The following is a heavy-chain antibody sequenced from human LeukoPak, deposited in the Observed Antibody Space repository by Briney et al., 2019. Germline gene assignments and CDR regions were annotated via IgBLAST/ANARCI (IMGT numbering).Heavy chain of an antibody. V-gene: IGHV3-7*03. CDR3: AREGVYCSSTSCYGILDYFDY. CDR1: GFIFSSYW. Sequence: GGSLRLSCAASGFIFSSYWMSWVRQAPGKGLEWVANIKQDGSEKYYVDSVKGRFTMSRDDAKNSLYLQMNSLRAEDTAVYYCAREGVYCSSTSCYGILDYFDYWGQGTLVTVSS. CDR2: IKQDGSEK. J-gene: IGHJ4*02. D-gene: IGHD2-2*01.